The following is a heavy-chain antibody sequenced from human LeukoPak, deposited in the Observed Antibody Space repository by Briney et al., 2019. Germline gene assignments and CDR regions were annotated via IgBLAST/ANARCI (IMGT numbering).Heavy chain of an antibody. CDR1: GGSINNYY. J-gene: IGHJ3*02. V-gene: IGHV4-4*07. Sequence: SETLSLTCTVSGGSINNYYWSWIRQPAGKGLEWIGRIYTRGSTNYNPSLKSRVTMSVDTSKNQFSPKLSSVTAADTAVYYCARGRYCSADICSGGDAFDIWGQGTMVSVSS. CDR3: ARGRYCSADICSGGDAFDI. CDR2: IYTRGST. D-gene: IGHD2-15*01.